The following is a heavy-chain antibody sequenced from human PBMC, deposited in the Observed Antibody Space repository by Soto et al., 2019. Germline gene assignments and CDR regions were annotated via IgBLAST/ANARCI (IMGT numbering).Heavy chain of an antibody. CDR2: IIPMSGAT. D-gene: IGHD1-26*01. CDR1: GGTSTGYA. Sequence: QVQLVQSGPGGKRPGSRLKFSCKASGGTSTGYALGWVRQAPGQGLEWMGGIIPMSGATNYAQKFQGRVTFTADESTNTAYLELTSLRSEDTAVYYCARGGPENDYWGQGTLVTVSS. V-gene: IGHV1-69*12. J-gene: IGHJ4*02. CDR3: ARGGPENDY.